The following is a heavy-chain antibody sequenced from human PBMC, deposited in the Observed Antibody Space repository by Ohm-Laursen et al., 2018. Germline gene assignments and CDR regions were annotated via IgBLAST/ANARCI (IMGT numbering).Heavy chain of an antibody. CDR1: GGTFSSYA. Sequence: SVKVSCKASGGTFSSYAISWVRQAPGQGLEWMGRIIPILGIANYAQKFQGRVTITADKSTSTAYMELSSLRSEDTAVYYCARGNAVAAPWFDPWGQGTVVTVSS. CDR3: ARGNAVAAPWFDP. V-gene: IGHV1-69*04. J-gene: IGHJ5*02. CDR2: IIPILGIA. D-gene: IGHD2-15*01.